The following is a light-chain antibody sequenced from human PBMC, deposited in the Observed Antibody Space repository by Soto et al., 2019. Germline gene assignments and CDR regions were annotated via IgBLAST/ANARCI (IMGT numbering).Light chain of an antibody. J-gene: IGLJ2*01. CDR3: NSYIGISTLV. CDR2: EVS. V-gene: IGLV2-14*01. CDR1: NSDIGAYNY. Sequence: QSALTQPASVSGSPGQSITISCTGSNSDIGAYNYVSWYQQHPGKAPKLMIYEVSNRPSGVSSRFSGSKSGNTASLTISGLQSEDEGDYYCNSYIGISTLVFGGGTKLTVL.